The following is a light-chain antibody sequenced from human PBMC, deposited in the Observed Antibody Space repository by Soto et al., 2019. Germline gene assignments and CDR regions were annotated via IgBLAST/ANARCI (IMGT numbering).Light chain of an antibody. V-gene: IGKV1-5*01. J-gene: IGKJ1*01. CDR3: QQYYSYWT. CDR2: DAS. CDR1: QSISTW. Sequence: DIHLTQAPWIQPHSVAPRLTINCRASQSISTWLAWYQQRPGKAPKVLIYDASSLESGVPSRFSGSGSGTEFTLTISSLQPDDFATYYCQQYYSYWTFGQGTKVDIK.